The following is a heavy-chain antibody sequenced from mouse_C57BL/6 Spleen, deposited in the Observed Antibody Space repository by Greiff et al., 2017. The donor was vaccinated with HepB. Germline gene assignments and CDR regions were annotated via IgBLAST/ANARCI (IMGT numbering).Heavy chain of an antibody. Sequence: QVHVKQSGAELARPGASVKLSCKASGYTFTSYGISWVKQRTGQGLEWIGEIYPRSGNTYYNEKFKGKATLTADKSSSTAYMELRSLTSEDSAVYICARERYGSDYAMDYWGQGTSVTVSS. CDR2: IYPRSGNT. D-gene: IGHD1-1*01. CDR3: ARERYGSDYAMDY. V-gene: IGHV1-81*01. J-gene: IGHJ4*01. CDR1: GYTFTSYG.